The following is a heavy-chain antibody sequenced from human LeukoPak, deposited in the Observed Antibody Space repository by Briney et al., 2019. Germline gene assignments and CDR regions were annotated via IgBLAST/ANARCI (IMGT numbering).Heavy chain of an antibody. Sequence: SATLSLTCTVSRGSISSRSDYWWAWIRQPPGQGLEWIGSVYHSGGIYYNPSLKSRLTISVDTSKDHFSLNLASVTAADTAVYYCARQRAHGTWAFDYWGQGTLLTVSS. V-gene: IGHV4-39*01. D-gene: IGHD1-26*01. CDR3: ARQRAHGTWAFDY. CDR1: RGSISSRSDY. J-gene: IGHJ4*02. CDR2: VYHSGGI.